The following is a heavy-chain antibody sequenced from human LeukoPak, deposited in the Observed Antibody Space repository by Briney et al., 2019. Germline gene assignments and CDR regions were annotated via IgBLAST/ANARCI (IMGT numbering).Heavy chain of an antibody. D-gene: IGHD6-19*01. CDR2: ISYDGSNK. Sequence: PGGSLRLSCAASGFTFSSYAMHWVRQAPGKGLEWVAVISYDGSNKYYADSVKGRFTISRDNSENTLYLQMNSLRAEDTAVYYCAGQWLPSKVSYYFDFWGQGTLVTVSS. J-gene: IGHJ4*02. CDR3: AGQWLPSKVSYYFDF. CDR1: GFTFSSYA. V-gene: IGHV3-30*03.